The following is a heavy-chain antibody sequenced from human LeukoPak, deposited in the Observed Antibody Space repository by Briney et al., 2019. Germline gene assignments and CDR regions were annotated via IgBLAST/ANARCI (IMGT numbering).Heavy chain of an antibody. V-gene: IGHV1-46*01. CDR3: ARSDILTGYGYYYYGMDV. CDR2: INPSGGST. J-gene: IGHJ6*02. D-gene: IGHD3-9*01. Sequence: ASVKVSCKASGYTFTSYYMHWVRQAPGQGLEWMGIINPSGGSTSYAQKFQGRVTMTRDTSTSTVYMELSSLRPEDTAVYYCARSDILTGYGYYYYGMDVWGQGTTVTVSS. CDR1: GYTFTSYY.